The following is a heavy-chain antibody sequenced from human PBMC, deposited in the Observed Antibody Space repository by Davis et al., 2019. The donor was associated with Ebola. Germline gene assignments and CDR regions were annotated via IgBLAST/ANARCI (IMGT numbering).Heavy chain of an antibody. Sequence: SETLSPTFPLPGASISSHYWSWTRQPPGKGLEWIAYIDYSGDSYTNPSLASRVSRSLVTSKNQISLKLRSVTAADTAIYFCARGGVDDFWTVSWFDPRGQGTLVIVSS. CDR1: GASISSHY. CDR3: ARGGVDDFWTVSWFDP. CDR2: IDYSGDS. V-gene: IGHV4-59*11. J-gene: IGHJ5*02. D-gene: IGHD3-3*01.